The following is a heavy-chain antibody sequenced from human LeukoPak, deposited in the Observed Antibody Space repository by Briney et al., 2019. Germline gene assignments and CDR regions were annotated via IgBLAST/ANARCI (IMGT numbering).Heavy chain of an antibody. Sequence: SVKVSCKASGYTFSSCAISWVRQAPGQGLEWMGRIIPILGIANYAQKFQGRVTITADKSTSTAYMELSSLRSEDTAVYYCARSVGPMVPYWGQGTLVTVSS. CDR2: IIPILGIA. V-gene: IGHV1-69*04. CDR3: ARSVGPMVPY. CDR1: GYTFSSCA. J-gene: IGHJ4*02. D-gene: IGHD3-10*01.